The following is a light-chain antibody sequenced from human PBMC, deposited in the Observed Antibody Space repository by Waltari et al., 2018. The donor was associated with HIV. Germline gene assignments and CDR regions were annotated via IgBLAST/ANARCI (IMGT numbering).Light chain of an antibody. J-gene: IGLJ2*01. V-gene: IGLV2-14*01. CDR3: SSYASDNTRV. CDR1: SSDVGGYKY. Sequence: QSALTQPASVSGSPGQSITIPCTGSSSDVGGYKYVSWYQPHPGKAPKLMIYEVSNRPSGVSNRFSGSKSGNTASLTISGLQSEDEADYYCSSYASDNTRVFGGGTKLTVL. CDR2: EVS.